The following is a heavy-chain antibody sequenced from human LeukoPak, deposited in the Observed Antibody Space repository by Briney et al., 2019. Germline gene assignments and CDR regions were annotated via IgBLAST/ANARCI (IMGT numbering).Heavy chain of an antibody. CDR2: IYYSGGT. CDR3: AKLAIPVSVRHFDY. D-gene: IGHD2-2*02. Sequence: PSETLSLTCTLARGSIGGYYWSWIRQPPGKGLEWIGYIYYSGGTNYNPSLKSRVTISVDTSQNQFSLNLSAMTVAYTAVYYCAKLAIPVSVRHFDYWGQGALVAVSS. V-gene: IGHV4-59*08. J-gene: IGHJ4*02. CDR1: RGSIGGYY.